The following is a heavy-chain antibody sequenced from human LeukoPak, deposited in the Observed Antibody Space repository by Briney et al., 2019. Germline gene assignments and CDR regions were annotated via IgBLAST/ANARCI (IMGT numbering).Heavy chain of an antibody. J-gene: IGHJ6*03. CDR3: ARESLGYCSGSTCYYFYMDF. Sequence: PGGSLRLSCAASGFTFSSYSMNWVRQAPGKGLEWLSYISGCSSTIYYADSVKGRFTISRDNAKNSLYLQMNSLRAEDTAVYYCARESLGYCSGSTCYYFYMDFWGKGTTVTVSS. CDR1: GFTFSSYS. CDR2: ISGCSSTI. V-gene: IGHV3-48*04. D-gene: IGHD2-15*01.